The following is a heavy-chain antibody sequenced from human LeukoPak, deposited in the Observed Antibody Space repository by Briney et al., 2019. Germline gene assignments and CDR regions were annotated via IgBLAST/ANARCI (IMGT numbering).Heavy chain of an antibody. J-gene: IGHJ4*02. CDR2: IYPGDSDT. D-gene: IGHD5-18*01. CDR1: GYSFTNDW. CDR3: ARQGYSYAFDS. Sequence: GESLKISCKGSGYSFTNDWIGWVRQMPGKGLEGMGIIYPGDSDTRYSPSFQGQVTISADESVSTAYLQWSSLKASDTAMYYCARQGYSYAFDSWGQGTLVTVSS. V-gene: IGHV5-51*01.